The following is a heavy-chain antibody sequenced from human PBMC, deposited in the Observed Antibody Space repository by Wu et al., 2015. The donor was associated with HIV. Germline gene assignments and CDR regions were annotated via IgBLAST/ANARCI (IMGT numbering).Heavy chain of an antibody. Sequence: QVQMVQSGAEVKTPGASLKVSCKASGYTFTTYGISWVRQAPGQGLEWMGWISTHNGKTRYAQAVHDRVTMTADTSTSTAYMELRSLTSDDTAIYYCARDSGRDYGDYNWFDPVGPGNLVTVS. V-gene: IGHV1-18*01. J-gene: IGHJ5*02. D-gene: IGHD4-17*01. CDR1: GYTFTTYG. CDR2: ISTHNGKT. CDR3: ARDSGRDYGDYNWFDP.